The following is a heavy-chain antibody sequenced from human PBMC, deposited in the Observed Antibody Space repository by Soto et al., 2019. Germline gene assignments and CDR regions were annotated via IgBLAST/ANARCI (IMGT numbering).Heavy chain of an antibody. CDR2: FNPNSGGT. V-gene: IGHV1-2*02. D-gene: IGHD3-22*01. J-gene: IGHJ5*02. CDR3: ARGDFDSSANYYAGWFDP. CDR1: GYIFTGYY. Sequence: QVQLVQSGAEVKKPGASVKVSCKASGYIFTGYYMHWLRQAPGQGLEWMGWFNPNSGGTKYAQKFQGRVTMTKNASINKAYMELSGLISDDTAVYYCARGDFDSSANYYAGWFDPWGQGTLVTVSS.